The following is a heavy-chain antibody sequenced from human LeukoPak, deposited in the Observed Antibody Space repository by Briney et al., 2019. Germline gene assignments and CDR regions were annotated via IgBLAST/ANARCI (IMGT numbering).Heavy chain of an antibody. Sequence: GASVKVSCKASGYTFTSYYMHWVRQAPGQGLEWMGIINPSGGSTSYAQKFQGRVTMTRDTSTSTVYMELSSLRSEDTAVYYCARDRRSSGWYRTQIDYWGQGTLVTVSS. CDR3: ARDRRSSGWYRTQIDY. J-gene: IGHJ4*02. D-gene: IGHD6-19*01. CDR2: INPSGGST. CDR1: GYTFTSYY. V-gene: IGHV1-46*01.